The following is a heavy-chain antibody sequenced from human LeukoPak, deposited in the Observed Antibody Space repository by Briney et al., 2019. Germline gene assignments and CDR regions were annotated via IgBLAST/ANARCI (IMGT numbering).Heavy chain of an antibody. V-gene: IGHV3-23*01. CDR3: AKDLHFFGGNFDY. CDR1: GFTFSSYA. D-gene: IGHD4-23*01. J-gene: IGHJ4*02. CDR2: ISGSGGRT. Sequence: GGSLRLSCAASGFTFSSYAMSGVRQAPGEGLEWVSAISGSGGRTYYADSVKGRFTISRDNSKNTLYLQMNSLRAEDSSVYYWAKDLHFFGGNFDYWGQGTLVTVSS.